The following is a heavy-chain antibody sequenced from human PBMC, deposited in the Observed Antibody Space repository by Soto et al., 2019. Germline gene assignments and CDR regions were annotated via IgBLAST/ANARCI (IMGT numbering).Heavy chain of an antibody. CDR1: GGSISSSNW. V-gene: IGHV4-4*02. CDR3: ARPDPIVHAFDI. CDR2: IYPSGST. J-gene: IGHJ3*02. D-gene: IGHD3-16*02. Sequence: QVQLQESGPGLVKPSGTLSLTCAVSGGSISSSNWWSWVGEPPGKGLEWIGEIYPSGSTNYNPSLTSRVTISVDKSKNQFSLKLSSVTAADTAVYYCARPDPIVHAFDIWGQGTMVTVSS.